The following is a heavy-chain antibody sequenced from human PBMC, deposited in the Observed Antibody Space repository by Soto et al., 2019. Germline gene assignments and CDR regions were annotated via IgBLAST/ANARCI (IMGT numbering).Heavy chain of an antibody. V-gene: IGHV4-34*01. J-gene: IGHJ4*02. CDR2: IDGSGNT. Sequence: QVQLQQWGAGLLKPSETLSLTCAVNSESLSGYYWNWIRQSPGKGLEWIGEIDGSGNTNYSPSLRSRVAMSVDTSKNHFSLNLNSVSAADTAAYYCVGARGRLVGFDYWGQGTLVTVSS. D-gene: IGHD1-26*01. CDR3: VGARGRLVGFDY. CDR1: SESLSGYY.